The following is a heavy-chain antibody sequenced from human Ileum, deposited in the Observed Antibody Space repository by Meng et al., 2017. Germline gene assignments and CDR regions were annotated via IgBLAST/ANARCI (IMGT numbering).Heavy chain of an antibody. CDR1: GFTFSNYW. CDR3: ARDLNYGSSDY. J-gene: IGHJ4*02. V-gene: IGHV3-74*01. Sequence: SLKISCAATGFTFSNYWMHWVRQAPGKGLVWVSLINPDGSYTNYADSVKGRFTISRDNAKNTLYLQMNSLRDEDTAVYYCARDLNYGSSDYWGQGTLVTVSS. D-gene: IGHD3-10*01. CDR2: INPDGSYT.